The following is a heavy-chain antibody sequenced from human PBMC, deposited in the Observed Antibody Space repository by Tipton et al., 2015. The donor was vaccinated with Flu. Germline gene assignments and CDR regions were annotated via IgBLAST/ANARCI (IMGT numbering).Heavy chain of an antibody. CDR1: GLTFSSYA. J-gene: IGHJ4*02. V-gene: IGHV3-23*01. CDR3: AKPPAWDSSGYYFDN. CDR2: ISGGGGST. Sequence: SLRLSCVGSGLTFSSYAMSWVRQAPGKGLEWVAGISGGGGSTYYADSVKGRFTISRDNSKNTVYLQMNSLRAEDTAVYYCAKPPAWDSSGYYFDNWGQGTLVTVSS. D-gene: IGHD3-22*01.